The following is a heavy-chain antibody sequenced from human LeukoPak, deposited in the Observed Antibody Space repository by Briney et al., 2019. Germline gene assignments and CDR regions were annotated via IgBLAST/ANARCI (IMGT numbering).Heavy chain of an antibody. CDR3: ARGQAAAEQPPFYY. Sequence: SVKVSCKASGGTFSSYAISWVRQAPGQGLEWRGRIIPILGIANYAQKFQGRVTITADKSTSTAYMELSSLRSEDTAVYYCARGQAAAEQPPFYYWGQGTLVTVSS. D-gene: IGHD6-13*01. CDR1: GGTFSSYA. V-gene: IGHV1-69*04. J-gene: IGHJ4*02. CDR2: IIPILGIA.